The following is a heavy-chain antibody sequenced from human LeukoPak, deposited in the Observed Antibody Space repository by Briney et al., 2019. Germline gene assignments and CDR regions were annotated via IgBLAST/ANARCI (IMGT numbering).Heavy chain of an antibody. Sequence: SETLSLTCTVSGYSIRSGDYWGWIRQPPGKGLEWIGNIYHSGSTYYNPSLKSRVIISVDTSKNHFSLKLSTVTAADTAVYYCARAPNYDFWSGYLDYWGQGTLVTVSS. CDR2: IYHSGST. CDR3: ARAPNYDFWSGYLDY. CDR1: GYSIRSGDY. D-gene: IGHD3-3*01. V-gene: IGHV4-38-2*02. J-gene: IGHJ4*02.